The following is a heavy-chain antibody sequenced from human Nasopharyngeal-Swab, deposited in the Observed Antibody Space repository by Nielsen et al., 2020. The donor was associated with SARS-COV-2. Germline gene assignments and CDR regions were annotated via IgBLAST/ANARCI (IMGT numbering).Heavy chain of an antibody. Sequence: GESLKISCKGSGYSFTSYWIAWVRQMPGKGLEWMGRIDPTDSYSNYSPSFQGHVTISADKSFNTAYLQWSSLKASDTAMYYCARHGRVGASGDYFTYWGQGTLVIVSS. CDR3: ARHGRVGASGDYFTY. J-gene: IGHJ4*02. V-gene: IGHV5-10-1*01. CDR1: GYSFTSYW. CDR2: IDPTDSYS. D-gene: IGHD1-26*01.